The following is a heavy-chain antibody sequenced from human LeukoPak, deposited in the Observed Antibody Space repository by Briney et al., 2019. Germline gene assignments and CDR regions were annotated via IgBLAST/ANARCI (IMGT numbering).Heavy chain of an antibody. CDR1: GFTVSDNY. D-gene: IGHD3-22*01. Sequence: GGSLRLSCTASGFTVSDNYMSWVRQAPGKGLEWVSVVYSGDRTYYADSVKGRFTISRDSSKNTVYLQMNSLRAEDTAVYYCARDGSQWLDIYWGQGTLVTVSS. CDR2: VYSGDRT. CDR3: ARDGSQWLDIY. V-gene: IGHV3-66*01. J-gene: IGHJ4*02.